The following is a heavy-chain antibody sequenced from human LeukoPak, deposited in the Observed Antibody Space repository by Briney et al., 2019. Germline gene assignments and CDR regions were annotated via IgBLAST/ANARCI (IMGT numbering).Heavy chain of an antibody. D-gene: IGHD3-3*01. CDR3: ASPNYDFWSGYPAYYYGMDV. J-gene: IGHJ6*02. CDR1: GGTFSSYA. Sequence: GASVNVTCKASGGTFSSYAISWARQAPGQGLEWMGGIIPIFGTANYAQKFQGRVTITADESTSTAYMELSSLRSEDTAVYYCASPNYDFWSGYPAYYYGMDVWGQGTTVTVSS. CDR2: IIPIFGTA. V-gene: IGHV1-69*13.